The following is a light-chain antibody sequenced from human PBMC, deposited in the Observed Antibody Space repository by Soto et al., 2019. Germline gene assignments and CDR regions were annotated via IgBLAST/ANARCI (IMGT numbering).Light chain of an antibody. CDR1: QSISSY. CDR3: QQRYNGPVT. V-gene: IGKV3-11*01. J-gene: IGKJ2*01. Sequence: EIVLTQSPAPLSLSPGEIATLSCRASQSISSYLAWYQQKPGQAPRLLIYDASHRATGIPARFSGSGSGTDFPLTISSLEPEDCAVYYCQQRYNGPVTFGQGTKLEIK. CDR2: DAS.